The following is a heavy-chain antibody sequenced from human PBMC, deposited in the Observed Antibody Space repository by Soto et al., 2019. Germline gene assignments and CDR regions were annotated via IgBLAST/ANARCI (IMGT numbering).Heavy chain of an antibody. CDR3: AKDSGPKDYVWGSYRPRGYFDY. CDR2: ISGSGGST. D-gene: IGHD3-16*02. CDR1: GFTFSSYA. Sequence: WGSLRLSCAASGFTFSSYAMSWVRQAPGKGLEWVSAISGSGGSTYYADSVKGRFTISRDNSKNTLYLQMNSLRAEDTAVYYCAKDSGPKDYVWGSYRPRGYFDYWGHGTLVTVSS. J-gene: IGHJ4*01. V-gene: IGHV3-23*01.